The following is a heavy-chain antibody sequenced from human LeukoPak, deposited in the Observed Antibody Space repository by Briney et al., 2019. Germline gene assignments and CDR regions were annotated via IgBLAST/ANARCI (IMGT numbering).Heavy chain of an antibody. D-gene: IGHD1-26*01. CDR1: GYNFIGHY. CDR2: IDPNGGGA. Sequence: ASVKVSCKASGYNFIGHYIHWVRQAPGQGPEWVGWIDPNGGGATYAQRFQGRVTMTRDTSIRTVYMEVNRLRSDDTAVYYCARGQGELDYWGQGTLVTVSS. J-gene: IGHJ4*02. CDR3: ARGQGELDY. V-gene: IGHV1-2*02.